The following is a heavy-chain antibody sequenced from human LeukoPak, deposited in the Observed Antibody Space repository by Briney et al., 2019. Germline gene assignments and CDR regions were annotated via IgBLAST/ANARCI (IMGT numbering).Heavy chain of an antibody. CDR2: INPNSGGT. CDR1: GYTFTGYY. J-gene: IGHJ4*02. V-gene: IGHV1-2*02. Sequence: ASVKVSCKASGYTFTGYYMHWVRQAPGQGLEWMGWINPNSGGTNYALKFQGRVTMTRDTFISTAYMDLSRLRSDDTAVYYCARLPTTGAVAGTYDYWGQGTLVTVSS. D-gene: IGHD6-19*01. CDR3: ARLPTTGAVAGTYDY.